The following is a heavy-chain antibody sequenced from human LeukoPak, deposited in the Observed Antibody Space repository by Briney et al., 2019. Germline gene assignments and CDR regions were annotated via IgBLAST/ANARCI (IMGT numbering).Heavy chain of an antibody. CDR3: ARAGGLRIAVAPIDC. Sequence: GGSLRLSCAASGFTVSSNYMSWVRQAPGKGLEWVSVIYSGGGTLYADSVKGRFTISRDNSKNTLYLQMNSLRAEDTAVYYCARAGGLRIAVAPIDCWGQGTLVTVSS. CDR2: IYSGGGT. V-gene: IGHV3-53*01. J-gene: IGHJ4*02. D-gene: IGHD6-19*01. CDR1: GFTVSSNY.